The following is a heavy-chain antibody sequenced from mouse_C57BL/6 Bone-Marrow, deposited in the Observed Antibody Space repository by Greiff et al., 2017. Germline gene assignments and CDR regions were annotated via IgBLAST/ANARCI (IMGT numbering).Heavy chain of an antibody. CDR2: IDPSDSYT. CDR3: AREGWLLLFAY. Sequence: QVQLQQPGAELVRPGTSVKLSCKASGYTFTSYWMHWVKQRPGQGLEWIGVIDPSDSYTNYNHKFKGKATLTVDTASSTPYMQLSSLSSEDSAVYYCAREGWLLLFAYWGQGTLVTVSA. D-gene: IGHD2-3*01. J-gene: IGHJ3*01. V-gene: IGHV1-59*01. CDR1: GYTFTSYW.